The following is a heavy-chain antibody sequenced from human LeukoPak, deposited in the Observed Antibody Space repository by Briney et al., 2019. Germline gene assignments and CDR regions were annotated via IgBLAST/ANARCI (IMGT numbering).Heavy chain of an antibody. CDR2: IDHSGGT. V-gene: IGHV4-4*02. J-gene: IGHJ3*02. CDR1: GGSISSSNW. Sequence: PSETLSLTCAVSGGSISSSNWWSWVRQPPGKGLEWIGEIDHSGGTNYKPSLKSRVTISVDTSKNQFSLKLSSVTAADTAVYYCARQVDVGCSSTSCYGHGAFDIWGQGTVVTVSS. CDR3: ARQVDVGCSSTSCYGHGAFDI. D-gene: IGHD2-2*01.